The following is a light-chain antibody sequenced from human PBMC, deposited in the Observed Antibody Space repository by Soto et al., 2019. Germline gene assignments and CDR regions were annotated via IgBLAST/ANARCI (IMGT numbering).Light chain of an antibody. J-gene: IGLJ1*01. CDR2: EVN. Sequence: QSVLTQPASVSGSPGQSITISCTGTSSDVGGYKYVSWYQQHPGKAPKLMIYEVNYRLSGVSNRFSGSKSGNTASLTISGLQAEDEGDSYCSSYTSSSTQVFGTGTKLTVL. CDR3: SSYTSSSTQV. V-gene: IGLV2-14*01. CDR1: SSDVGGYKY.